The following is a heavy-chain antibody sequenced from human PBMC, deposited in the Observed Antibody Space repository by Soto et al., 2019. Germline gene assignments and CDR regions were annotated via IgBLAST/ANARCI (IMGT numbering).Heavy chain of an antibody. D-gene: IGHD6-13*01. CDR3: ARAIAAAESDY. CDR1: GYTFTSYG. CDR2: ISAYNGNT. V-gene: IGHV1-18*01. Sequence: ASVKVSCKASGYTFTSYGISWVRQAPGQGLEWMGWISAYNGNTNYAQKLQGRVTMTTDTSTSTAYRELRSLRSDDAAVYYCARAIAAAESDYWGQGTLVTVSP. J-gene: IGHJ4*02.